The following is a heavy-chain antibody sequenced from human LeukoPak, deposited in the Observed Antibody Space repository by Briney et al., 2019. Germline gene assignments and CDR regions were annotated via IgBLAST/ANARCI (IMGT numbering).Heavy chain of an antibody. CDR3: ARSGEQEVRGVITN. V-gene: IGHV4-34*01. CDR2: INHSGST. Sequence: SETLSLTCAVYGGSFSGYYWSWIRQPPGKGLEWIGKINHSGSTYYNPSLKSRVTISVDTSKNQYSLKLSSVTAADTAVYYCARSGEQEVRGVITNWGQGTLVTVSS. CDR1: GGSFSGYY. D-gene: IGHD3-10*01. J-gene: IGHJ4*02.